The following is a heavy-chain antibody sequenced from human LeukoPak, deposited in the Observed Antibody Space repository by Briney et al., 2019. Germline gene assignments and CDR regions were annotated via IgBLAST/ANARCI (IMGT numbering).Heavy chain of an antibody. D-gene: IGHD4-17*01. CDR2: ISSSNSYI. J-gene: IGHJ3*02. CDR1: GFTFSSYS. CDR3: ARVFYGDYGGDAFDI. V-gene: IGHV3-21*01. Sequence: GGSLRLSCAASGFTFSSYSMNWVRQAPGKGLEWVSSISSSNSYIYYADSVKGRFTISRDNAKNPLYLQMNSLRAEDTAVYYCARVFYGDYGGDAFDIWGQGTMVTVSS.